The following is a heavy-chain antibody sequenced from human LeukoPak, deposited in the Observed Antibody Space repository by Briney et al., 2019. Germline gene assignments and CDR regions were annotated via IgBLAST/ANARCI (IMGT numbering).Heavy chain of an antibody. CDR3: AELGITMIGGV. J-gene: IGHJ6*04. V-gene: IGHV3-48*03. CDR2: ISSSGSTI. Sequence: PGGSLRLSCAASGLTLSSYAMNWVRQAQEKGLEWVSYISSSGSTIYYADSVKGRFTISRDNAKNSLYLQMNSLRAEDTAVYYCAELGITMIGGVWGKGTTVTISS. D-gene: IGHD3-10*02. CDR1: GLTLSSYA.